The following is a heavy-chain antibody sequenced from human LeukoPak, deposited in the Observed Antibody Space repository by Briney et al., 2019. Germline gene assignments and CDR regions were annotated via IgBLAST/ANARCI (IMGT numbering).Heavy chain of an antibody. CDR3: AREIYGDYQFDY. CDR2: IYYSGST. CDR1: GGSVSSGSYY. V-gene: IGHV4-61*01. D-gene: IGHD4-17*01. J-gene: IGHJ4*02. Sequence: PSETLSLTSTVSGGSVSSGSYYWSWIRQPPGKGLEWIGYIYYSGSTNYNPSLKSRVTISVDTSKNQFSLKLSSVTAADTAVYYCAREIYGDYQFDYWGQGTLVTVSS.